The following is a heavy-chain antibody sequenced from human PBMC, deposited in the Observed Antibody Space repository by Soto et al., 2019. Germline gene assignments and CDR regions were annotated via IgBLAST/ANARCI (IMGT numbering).Heavy chain of an antibody. V-gene: IGHV1-69*13. J-gene: IGHJ5*02. CDR2: IIPILGTA. CDR1: GGTFSSYA. D-gene: IGHD2-21*02. CDR3: ARGSLKLVPAIQYWFDP. Sequence: SVKVSCKASGGTFSSYAISWVRQAPGQGLEWMGGIIPILGTANYAQKFQGRVTITADESTSTAYMELSSLRSEETAVYYCARGSLKLVPAIQYWFDPWGQGPMVTLSS.